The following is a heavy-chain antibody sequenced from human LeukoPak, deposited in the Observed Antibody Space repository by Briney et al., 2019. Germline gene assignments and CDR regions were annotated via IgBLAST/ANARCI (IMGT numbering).Heavy chain of an antibody. CDR2: TYISGST. V-gene: IGHV4-4*07. Sequence: SETLSLTCTVSGASISSYYWSWIRQPAGKGLEWIGRTYISGSTNYNPSLKSRVTISVDTSKNQFSLKLSSVTAADTAVYYCARMSGQYYYDSSGYYYERSRDYWGQGTLVTVSS. J-gene: IGHJ4*02. D-gene: IGHD3-22*01. CDR3: ARMSGQYYYDSSGYYYERSRDY. CDR1: GASISSYY.